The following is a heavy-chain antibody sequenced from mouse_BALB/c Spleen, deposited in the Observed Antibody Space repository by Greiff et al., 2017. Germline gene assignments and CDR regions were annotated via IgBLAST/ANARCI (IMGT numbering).Heavy chain of an antibody. D-gene: IGHD1-3*01. Sequence: EVQGVESGGGLVQPGGSMKLSCVASGFTFSSYWMSWVRQSPEKGLEWVAEIRLKSDNYATHYAESVKGKFTISRDDSKSRLYLQMNSLRAEDTGIYYCTLRAMDYWGQGTSVTVSS. CDR3: TLRAMDY. CDR1: GFTFSSYW. V-gene: IGHV6-6*02. J-gene: IGHJ4*01. CDR2: IRLKSDNYAT.